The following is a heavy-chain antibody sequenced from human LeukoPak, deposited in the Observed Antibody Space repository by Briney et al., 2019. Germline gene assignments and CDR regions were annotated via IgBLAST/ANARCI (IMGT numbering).Heavy chain of an antibody. J-gene: IGHJ4*02. V-gene: IGHV3-21*01. Sequence: GGSLRLSCAASGFTFSSYSINWVRQAPGKGLEWVSSISSSSSYIYYADSVKGRFTISRDNAKNSLYLQMNSLRAEDTAVYYCARDGEQWLAKYYFDYWGQGTLVTVSS. CDR1: GFTFSSYS. D-gene: IGHD6-19*01. CDR2: ISSSSSYI. CDR3: ARDGEQWLAKYYFDY.